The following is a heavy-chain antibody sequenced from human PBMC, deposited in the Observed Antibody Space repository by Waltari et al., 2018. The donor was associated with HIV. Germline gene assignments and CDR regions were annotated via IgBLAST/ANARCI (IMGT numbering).Heavy chain of an antibody. J-gene: IGHJ4*02. Sequence: EVQLLESGGGLVQPGGSLRLPCAAPGVPFSSYPMSWVRQAPGKGLEWVSFISGSGGSTYYADSVKGRFTISRDNSKNTLYLQMNSLRAEDTAVYYCAKDNRDPLGTLWYWGQGTLVTVSS. CDR1: GVPFSSYP. D-gene: IGHD2-21*01. V-gene: IGHV3-23*01. CDR2: ISGSGGST. CDR3: AKDNRDPLGTLWY.